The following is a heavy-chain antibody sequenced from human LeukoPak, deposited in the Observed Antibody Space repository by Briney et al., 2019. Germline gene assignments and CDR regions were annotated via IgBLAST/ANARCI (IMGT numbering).Heavy chain of an antibody. Sequence: SQTLSLTCAISGDSVSSNSVTWNWIRQSPSRGLEWLGRTYYRSTWYNDYAVSVRGRITVNPDTSKNQFSLHLNSVTPEDTAVYYCARRLAQYDCFDPWGQGILVTVSS. V-gene: IGHV6-1*01. CDR2: TYYRSTWYN. D-gene: IGHD3-9*01. CDR1: GDSVSSNSVT. CDR3: ARRLAQYDCFDP. J-gene: IGHJ5*02.